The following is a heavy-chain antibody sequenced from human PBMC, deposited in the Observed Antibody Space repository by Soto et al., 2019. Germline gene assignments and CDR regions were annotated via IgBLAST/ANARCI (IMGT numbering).Heavy chain of an antibody. V-gene: IGHV3-30-3*01. CDR3: AREIGLDPYYYYYGMDV. J-gene: IGHJ6*02. Sequence: LRLSCAASGFTFSSYAMHWVRQAPGKGLEWVAVISYDGSNKYYADSVKGRFTISRDNSKNTLYLQMNSLRAEDTAVYYCAREIGLDPYYYYYGMDVWGQGTTVTVSS. CDR2: ISYDGSNK. D-gene: IGHD3-16*01. CDR1: GFTFSSYA.